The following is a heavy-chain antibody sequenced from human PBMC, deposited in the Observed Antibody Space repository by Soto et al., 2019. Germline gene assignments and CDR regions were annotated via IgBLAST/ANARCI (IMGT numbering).Heavy chain of an antibody. J-gene: IGHJ5*01. V-gene: IGHV3-33*01. CDR2: IWYDGTTK. Sequence: GGTLRLSCAASGFAFHRYGIHWVRQAPGKGLEWVADIWYDGTTKYYADSVKGRFTVSRDDSENTVYAQMDSLRAGDTAVYYCSRDGPYVQFSAWGHATLLT. CDR1: GFAFHRYG. CDR3: SRDGPYVQFSA. D-gene: IGHD3-3*01.